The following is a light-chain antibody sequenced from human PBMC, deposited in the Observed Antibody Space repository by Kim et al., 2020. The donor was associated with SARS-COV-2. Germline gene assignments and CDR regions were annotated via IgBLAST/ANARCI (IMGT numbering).Light chain of an antibody. CDR2: END. CDR1: SCNSGAIIN. Sequence: VTITCTASSCNSGAIINVPWYQQLPGTAPKLLIYENDNRPSGVPDRFSGSKSGTSAALAITGLRAEDEGDYHCQSYDSSLSNYVFGAGTKVTVL. CDR3: QSYDSSLSNYV. J-gene: IGLJ1*01. V-gene: IGLV1-40*01.